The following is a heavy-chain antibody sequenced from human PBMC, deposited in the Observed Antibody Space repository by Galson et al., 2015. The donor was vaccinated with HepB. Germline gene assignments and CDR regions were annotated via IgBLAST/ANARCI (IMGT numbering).Heavy chain of an antibody. CDR1: GFTFSSYA. V-gene: IGHV3-30*04. CDR3: RGLGDDAFDI. Sequence: SLRLSCAASGFTFSSYAMHWVRQAPGKGLEWVAVISYDGSNKYYADSVKGRFTISRDNSKNTLYLQMNSLRAEDTAVYYCRGLGDDAFDIWGQGTMVTVSS. CDR2: ISYDGSNK. J-gene: IGHJ3*02. D-gene: IGHD3-10*01.